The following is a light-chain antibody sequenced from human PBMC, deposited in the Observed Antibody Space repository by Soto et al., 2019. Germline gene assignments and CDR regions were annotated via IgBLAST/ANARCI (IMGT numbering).Light chain of an antibody. CDR3: QQDSNWPPLT. CDR1: QSISKY. Sequence: EVVLTQSPATLSLSPGERATLSCRASQSISKYFAWYQQKPGQAPRLLIYDVSNRATGIPARFSGSGSGTDFTLTISSLEPEDFAVYYFQQDSNWPPLTFGGGTKVEIK. CDR2: DVS. V-gene: IGKV3-11*01. J-gene: IGKJ4*01.